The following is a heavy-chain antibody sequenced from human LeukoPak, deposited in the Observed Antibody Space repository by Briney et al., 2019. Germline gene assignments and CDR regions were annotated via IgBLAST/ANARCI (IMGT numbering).Heavy chain of an antibody. CDR2: IYHSGST. CDR3: ARDNWNYGSSMDV. Sequence: PSQTLSLTCAVSGGSISSGGYSWSWIRQPPGKGLEWIGYIYHSGSTYYNPSLKSRVTISVDTSKNQFSLKLSSVTAADTAAYYCARDNWNYGSSMDVWGQGTTVTVSS. D-gene: IGHD1-7*01. CDR1: GGSISSGGYS. V-gene: IGHV4-30-2*01. J-gene: IGHJ6*02.